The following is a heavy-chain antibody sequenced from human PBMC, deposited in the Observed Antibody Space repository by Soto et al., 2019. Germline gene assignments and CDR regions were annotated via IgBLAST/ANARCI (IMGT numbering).Heavy chain of an antibody. J-gene: IGHJ4*02. CDR3: AVGPASGEFDY. CDR1: GYAFTTYG. V-gene: IGHV1-3*04. CDR2: VNTGNGNT. D-gene: IGHD3-3*01. Sequence: ASVKVSCKASGYAFTTYGMHWVRQAPGQRLEWMGWVNTGNGNTAYSQKFQGRVTITRDTSASTGYMELSSLSSEDMAVYYCAVGPASGEFDYWGQGTLVTSPQ.